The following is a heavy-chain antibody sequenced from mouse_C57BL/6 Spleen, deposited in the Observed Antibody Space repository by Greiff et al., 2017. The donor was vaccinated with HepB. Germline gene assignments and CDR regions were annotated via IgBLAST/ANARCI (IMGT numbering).Heavy chain of an antibody. Sequence: QVTLKESGPELVKPGASVKISCKASGYAFSSSWMNWVKQRPGKGLEWIGRIYPGDGDTNYNGKFKGKATLTADKSSSTAYMQLSSLTSEDSAVYFCARGIYYYGSSFFDYWGQGTTLTVSS. V-gene: IGHV1-82*01. D-gene: IGHD1-1*01. J-gene: IGHJ2*01. CDR1: GYAFSSSW. CDR2: IYPGDGDT. CDR3: ARGIYYYGSSFFDY.